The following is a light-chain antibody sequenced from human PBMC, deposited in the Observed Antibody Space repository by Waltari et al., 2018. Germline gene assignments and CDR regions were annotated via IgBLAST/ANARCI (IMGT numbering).Light chain of an antibody. Sequence: QSALTQPPSASGSPGQSVAISCTGTSSDVGGSNSVSWYQQYPGKAPKLMIYEVSKRPSGVPDRFSGSKSGNTASLTVSGLQAEDEADYYCTSYAASDNYVFGSGTKVTVL. CDR3: TSYAASDNYV. J-gene: IGLJ1*01. CDR1: SSDVGGSNS. V-gene: IGLV2-8*01. CDR2: EVS.